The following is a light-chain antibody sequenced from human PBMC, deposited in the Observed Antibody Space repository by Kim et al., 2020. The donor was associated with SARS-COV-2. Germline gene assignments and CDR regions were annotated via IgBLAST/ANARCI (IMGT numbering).Light chain of an antibody. CDR1: SSNVGAGYD. CDR2: GNS. V-gene: IGLV1-40*01. CDR3: QSYDISLSGWV. J-gene: IGLJ3*02. Sequence: RVTITCTGSSSNVGAGYDVRCYQQLPGAAPKLLIYGNSNRPSGVPVRFSGSKSGTSASLAITGLQAEEEADYYCQSYDISLSGWVFGGGTQLTVL.